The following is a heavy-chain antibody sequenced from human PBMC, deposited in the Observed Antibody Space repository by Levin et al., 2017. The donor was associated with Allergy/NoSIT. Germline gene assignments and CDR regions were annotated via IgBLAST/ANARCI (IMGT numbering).Heavy chain of an antibody. CDR3: ARHSTGYYDYYMDV. Sequence: SQTLSLTCTVSGGSISSSSYYWGWIRQPPGKGLEWIGSIYYSGSTYYNPSLKSRVTISVDTSKNQFSLKLSSVTAADTAVYYCARHSTGYYDYYMDVWGKGTTVTVSS. CDR2: IYYSGST. J-gene: IGHJ6*03. V-gene: IGHV4-39*01. CDR1: GGSISSSSYY.